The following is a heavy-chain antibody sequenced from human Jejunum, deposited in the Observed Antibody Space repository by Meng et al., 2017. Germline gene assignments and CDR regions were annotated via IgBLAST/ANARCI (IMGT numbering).Heavy chain of an antibody. CDR2: IWYDGTKK. J-gene: IGHJ4*02. CDR1: GFVFSDSG. CDR3: ARGTHYSDYVLDH. Sequence: VRLGEVGGGVVQSGESLRLSCAASGFVFSDSGMHWVRQPPGKGLEWVAMIWYDGTKKYYTESLKGRFTISRDNSKNTVSLEMDSLRAEDTAIYYCARGTHYSDYVLDHWGQGTLVTVFS. V-gene: IGHV3-33*01. D-gene: IGHD4-11*01.